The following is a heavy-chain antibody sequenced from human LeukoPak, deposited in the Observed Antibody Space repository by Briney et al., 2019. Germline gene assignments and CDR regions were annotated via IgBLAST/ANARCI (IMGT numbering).Heavy chain of an antibody. CDR3: AREGRGSSTSVGTVWFDP. CDR2: ISGSGGST. Sequence: GGSLRLSCAASGFTFSSYAMSWVRQAPGKGLEWVSAISGSGGSTYYADSVKGRFTISRDNSKNTLYLQMNSLRSEDTAVYYCAREGRGSSTSVGTVWFDPWGQGTLVTVSS. D-gene: IGHD2-2*01. CDR1: GFTFSSYA. V-gene: IGHV3-23*01. J-gene: IGHJ5*02.